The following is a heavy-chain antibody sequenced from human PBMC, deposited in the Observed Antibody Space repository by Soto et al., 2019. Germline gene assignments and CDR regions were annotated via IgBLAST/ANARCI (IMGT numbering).Heavy chain of an antibody. V-gene: IGHV4-34*01. CDR2: INHSGST. CDR3: ASDSKTFGVVIHDAFDI. CDR1: GLSFSCYY. J-gene: IGHJ3*02. D-gene: IGHD3-3*01. Sequence: SETMSLTYAFYGLSFSCYYLILIRQTPGKGLEWIGEINHSGSTNYNPSLKSRVTISVDTSKNQFSLKLSSVTAADAAVYYCASDSKTFGVVIHDAFDIWGQGAMVTVSS.